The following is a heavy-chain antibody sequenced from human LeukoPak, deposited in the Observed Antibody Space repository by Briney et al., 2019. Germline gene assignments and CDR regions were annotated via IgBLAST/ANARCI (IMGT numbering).Heavy chain of an antibody. D-gene: IGHD2/OR15-2a*01. Sequence: GGSLRLSCTASGCTFSSCAMSWVRQAPGKGLQWVSSTTGSGVTSYYADSVKGRFTISRDNSKNILYLEMNTLRADDTAVYFCAKESTQVIEVYFDSWGQGTLVTVSS. CDR1: GCTFSSCA. V-gene: IGHV3-23*01. J-gene: IGHJ4*02. CDR2: TTGSGVTS. CDR3: AKESTQVIEVYFDS.